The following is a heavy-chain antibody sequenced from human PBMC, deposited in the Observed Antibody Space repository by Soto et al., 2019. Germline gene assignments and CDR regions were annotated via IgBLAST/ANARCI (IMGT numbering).Heavy chain of an antibody. CDR3: ARGLGYCSGGSCRLNPWFDP. CDR1: GGSISSYY. J-gene: IGHJ5*02. Sequence: PSETLSLTCTVSGGSISSYYWSWIRQPPGKGLEWIGYIYYSGSTNYNPSLKSRVTISVDTSKNQFSLKLSSVTAADTAVYYCARGLGYCSGGSCRLNPWFDPWGQGTLVTVSS. CDR2: IYYSGST. D-gene: IGHD2-15*01. V-gene: IGHV4-59*08.